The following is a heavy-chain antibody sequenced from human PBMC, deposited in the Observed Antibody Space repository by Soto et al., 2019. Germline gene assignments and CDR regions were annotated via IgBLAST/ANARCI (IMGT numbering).Heavy chain of an antibody. J-gene: IGHJ4*01. D-gene: IGHD6-6*01. CDR1: GGSISSGDYY. Sequence: QVQLQESGPGLVKPSQTLSLTCTVSGGSISSGDYYWSWIRQPPGKGLEWIGYIYYSGSTYYNPSLMSRVTISVDTANMQFSLKLSSVTAAETAVYYWARDRPERGCFAYCGHGTLVAVSS. CDR2: IYYSGST. V-gene: IGHV4-30-4*01. CDR3: ARDRPERGCFAY.